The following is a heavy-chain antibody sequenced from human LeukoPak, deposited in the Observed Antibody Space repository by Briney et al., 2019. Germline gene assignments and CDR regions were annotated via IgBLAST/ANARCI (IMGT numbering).Heavy chain of an antibody. V-gene: IGHV3-74*01. CDR2: IKGDGIST. Sequence: GGSLRLSCAASGFDFSSNWMHWVRHAPGQGLVWVSRIKGDGISTNYADSVKGRFTISRDNAKNSLYLQMNSLRAEDTAVYYCARDLMDDYVWGSYRPSSYYFDYWGQGTLVTVSS. CDR1: GFDFSSNW. CDR3: ARDLMDDYVWGSYRPSSYYFDY. J-gene: IGHJ4*02. D-gene: IGHD3-16*02.